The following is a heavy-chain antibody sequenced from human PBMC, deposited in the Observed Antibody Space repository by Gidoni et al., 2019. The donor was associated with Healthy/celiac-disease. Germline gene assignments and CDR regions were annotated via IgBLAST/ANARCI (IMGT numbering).Heavy chain of an antibody. CDR3: ASAHDYGDYYFDN. D-gene: IGHD4-17*01. J-gene: IGHJ4*02. CDR1: GGSISSYY. V-gene: IGHV4-59*08. CDR2: IYYSGST. Sequence: QVQLQESVPGLVKPSETLSLTCTVSGGSISSYYWSWIRQPPGKGLEWIGYIYYSGSTNYNPSLKSRVTISVDTSKNQFSLKLSSVTAADTAVYYCASAHDYGDYYFDNWGQGTLVTVSS.